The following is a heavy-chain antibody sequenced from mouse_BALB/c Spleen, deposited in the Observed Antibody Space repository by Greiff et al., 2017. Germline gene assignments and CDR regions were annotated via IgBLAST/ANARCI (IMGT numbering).Heavy chain of an antibody. D-gene: IGHD1-2*01. J-gene: IGHJ3*01. CDR1: GFNIKDTY. Sequence: GQLQQSGAELVKPGASVKLSCTASGFNIKDTYMHWVKQRPEQGLEWIGRIDPANGNTKYDPKFQGKATITADTSSNTAYLQLSSLTSEDTAVYYCARGGRPRAWFAYWGQGTLVTVSA. V-gene: IGHV14-3*02. CDR2: IDPANGNT. CDR3: ARGGRPRAWFAY.